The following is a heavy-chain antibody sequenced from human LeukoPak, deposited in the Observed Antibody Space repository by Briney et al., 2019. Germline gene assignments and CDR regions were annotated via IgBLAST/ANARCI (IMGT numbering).Heavy chain of an antibody. CDR1: GYSISSGFY. V-gene: IGHV4-38-2*01. CDR3: ARRWLQYYFDY. D-gene: IGHD5-24*01. J-gene: IGHJ4*02. CDR2: IYRSGNT. Sequence: PSETLSLTCAVSGYSISSGFYWGWIRQPPGKGLEWIGSIYRSGNTYCNPSLKSRVTMSVDTSKNRFSLNLTSVAAADTAVYYCARRWLQYYFDYWGQGTLVTVSS.